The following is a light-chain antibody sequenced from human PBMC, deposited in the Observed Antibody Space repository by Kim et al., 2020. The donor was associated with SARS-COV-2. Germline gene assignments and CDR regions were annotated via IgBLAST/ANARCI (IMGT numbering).Light chain of an antibody. CDR1: SSDVGGYNY. V-gene: IGLV2-14*03. Sequence: QSALTQPASVSGSPGQSITISCTGTSSDVGGYNYVSWYQQHPGKVPKLIIFDVSNRPSGVSNRFSGSKSGNMASLTISGLQAEDEADYYCSSYTSSDTGVFGGGTQLTVL. CDR3: SSYTSSDTGV. J-gene: IGLJ2*01. CDR2: DVS.